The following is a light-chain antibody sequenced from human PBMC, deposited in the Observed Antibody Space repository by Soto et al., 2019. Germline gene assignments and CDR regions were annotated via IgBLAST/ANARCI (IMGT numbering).Light chain of an antibody. V-gene: IGLV2-23*02. CDR3: CSYAGSSTFEGV. J-gene: IGLJ2*01. Sequence: QSALTQPASVSGSPGQSITISCTGTSSDVGSYNLVSWYQQHPGKAPKLMIYEVSKRPSGVSNRFSGSKSGNMASLTISGLQAEDEADYYCCSYAGSSTFEGVFGGGTKLTVL. CDR2: EVS. CDR1: SSDVGSYNL.